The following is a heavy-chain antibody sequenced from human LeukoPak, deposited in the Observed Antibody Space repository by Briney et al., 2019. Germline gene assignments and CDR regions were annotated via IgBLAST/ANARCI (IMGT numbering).Heavy chain of an antibody. D-gene: IGHD3-16*02. CDR1: GFTFNDYC. CDR2: ISWDGDSK. V-gene: IGHV3-43*01. CDR3: AKDRGRGIYRLVFDY. J-gene: IGHJ4*02. Sequence: GGSLRLSCAASGFTFNDYCMHWVRQAPGKGLEWVSLISWDGDSKHYADSVKGRFTVSRDNSKNSLYLQMNSLTTEDTALYYCAKDRGRGIYRLVFDYWGPGTLVTVSS.